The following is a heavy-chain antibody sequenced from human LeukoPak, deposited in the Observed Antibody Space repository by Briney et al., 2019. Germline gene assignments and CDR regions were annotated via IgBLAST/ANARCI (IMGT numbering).Heavy chain of an antibody. Sequence: SETLSLTCTVYGGSISSRSYYWGWIRQPPGKGLEWIGSIYHSGSTYYNPSLKSRVTISVDTSKNQFSLKLSSVTAADTAVYYCARDGGINDAFDIWGQGTMVTVSS. CDR3: ARDGGINDAFDI. D-gene: IGHD3-16*01. CDR1: GGSISSRSYY. J-gene: IGHJ3*02. CDR2: IYHSGST. V-gene: IGHV4-39*07.